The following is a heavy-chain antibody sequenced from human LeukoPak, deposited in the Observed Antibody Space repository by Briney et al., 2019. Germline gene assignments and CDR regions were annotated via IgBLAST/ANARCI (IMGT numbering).Heavy chain of an antibody. D-gene: IGHD4-17*01. V-gene: IGHV3-30*02. CDR2: IRYDGSNK. J-gene: IGHJ6*03. Sequence: GGSLRLSCAASGFSFSSYGMHWVRQAPGKGLEWVAFIRYDGSNKYYADSVKGRFTISRDNSKNTLYLQMNSLRTEDTAVYYCARGEDGLSYYYYYMDVWGKGTTVTISS. CDR3: ARGEDGLSYYYYYMDV. CDR1: GFSFSSYG.